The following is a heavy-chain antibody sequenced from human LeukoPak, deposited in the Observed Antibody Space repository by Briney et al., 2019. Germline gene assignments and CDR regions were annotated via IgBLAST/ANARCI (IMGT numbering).Heavy chain of an antibody. Sequence: GGSLRLSCAASGFTFSSYAMSWVRQAPGKGLEWVSAISGNGGSTYYADSVKGRFTISRDNSKNTLYLQMNSLRAEDTAVYYCAKGNDFWSEIFDYWGQGTLVTVSS. CDR3: AKGNDFWSEIFDY. V-gene: IGHV3-23*01. D-gene: IGHD3-3*01. J-gene: IGHJ4*02. CDR1: GFTFSSYA. CDR2: ISGNGGST.